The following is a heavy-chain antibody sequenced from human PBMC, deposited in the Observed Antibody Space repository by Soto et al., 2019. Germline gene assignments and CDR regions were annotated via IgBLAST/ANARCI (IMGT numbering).Heavy chain of an antibody. D-gene: IGHD1-1*01. Sequence: QVQLKESGPGLLKPSETLSLTCTVSGGSINRGGYYWSWIRQRPGQGPECLGPIYYNGNPYSNPSLKCRITTSIDTSRNQFSLQLTSLTAADTAVYYCARETPTASDAFAVWDQGTMVTIS. V-gene: IGHV4-31*03. J-gene: IGHJ3*01. CDR1: GGSINRGGYY. CDR3: ARETPTASDAFAV. CDR2: IYYNGNP.